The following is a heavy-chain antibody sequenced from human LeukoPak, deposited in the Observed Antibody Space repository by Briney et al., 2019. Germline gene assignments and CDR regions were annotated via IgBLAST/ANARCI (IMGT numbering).Heavy chain of an antibody. CDR1: GGSISSGDYY. J-gene: IGHJ6*02. Sequence: PSETLSLTCTVSGGSISSGDYYWSWIRQPPGKGLEWIGYIYYSGSTYYNPSLKSRVTISVDTSKNQFSLKLSSVTAADTAVYYCARDSPRYDLDDYYGMDVWGQGTTVTVSS. D-gene: IGHD3-3*01. CDR2: IYYSGST. V-gene: IGHV4-30-4*02. CDR3: ARDSPRYDLDDYYGMDV.